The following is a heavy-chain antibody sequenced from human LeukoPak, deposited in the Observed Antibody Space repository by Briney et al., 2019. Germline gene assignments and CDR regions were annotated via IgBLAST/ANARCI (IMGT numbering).Heavy chain of an antibody. Sequence: GGSLRLSCAASGFTFSSYGMHWVRQAPGKGLEWVAVISYDGSNKYYADSVKGRFTISRGNSKNTLYLQMNSLRAEDTAVYYCAKDMVPIYIAAAGLDYWGQGTLVTVSS. V-gene: IGHV3-30*18. CDR3: AKDMVPIYIAAAGLDY. CDR2: ISYDGSNK. J-gene: IGHJ4*02. CDR1: GFTFSSYG. D-gene: IGHD6-13*01.